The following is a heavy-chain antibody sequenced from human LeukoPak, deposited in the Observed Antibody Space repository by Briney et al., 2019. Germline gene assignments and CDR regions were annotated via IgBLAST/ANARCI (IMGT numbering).Heavy chain of an antibody. V-gene: IGHV3-11*04. CDR3: ARGKWLRPRAKDY. CDR1: GFTFSDYY. J-gene: IGHJ4*02. Sequence: GGSLRLSCAASGFTFSDYYMSWIRQDPGEGMEWVSYISSSGSTIYYADSVKGRFTISRDNAKNSLYLQMNSLRAEDTAVYYCARGKWLRPRAKDYWGQGTLVTVSS. CDR2: ISSSGSTI. D-gene: IGHD5-12*01.